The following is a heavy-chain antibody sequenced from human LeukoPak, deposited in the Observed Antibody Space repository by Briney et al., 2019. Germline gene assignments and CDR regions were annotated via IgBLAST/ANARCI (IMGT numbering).Heavy chain of an antibody. V-gene: IGHV4-30-4*07. J-gene: IGHJ6*03. CDR1: GGSISSGSYS. CDR3: TRPYYYYMDV. CDR2: FYYTGNT. Sequence: SETLSLTCAVSGGSISSGSYSWSWIRQPPGKGLEWIGYFYYTGNTYYNPSLKSRVTISLDTSKNQFSLKLTSVTAADTAVYYCTRPYYYYMDVWGKGTTVTVSS.